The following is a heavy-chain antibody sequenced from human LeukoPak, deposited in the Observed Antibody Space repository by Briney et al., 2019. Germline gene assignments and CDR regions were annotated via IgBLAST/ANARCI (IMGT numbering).Heavy chain of an antibody. Sequence: PSETLSLTCAVYGGSFSGYYWSWIRQPPGKGLEWIGEINHSGSTNYNPSLESRVTISVDTSKNQFSLKLSSVTAADTAVYYCAREGSYYDSSGLYYMDVWGKGTTVTVSS. CDR3: AREGSYYDSSGLYYMDV. V-gene: IGHV4-34*01. CDR1: GGSFSGYY. J-gene: IGHJ6*03. D-gene: IGHD3-22*01. CDR2: INHSGST.